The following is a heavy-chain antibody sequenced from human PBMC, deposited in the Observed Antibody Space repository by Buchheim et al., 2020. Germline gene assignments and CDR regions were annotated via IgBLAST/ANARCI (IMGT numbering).Heavy chain of an antibody. Sequence: QLVQSGAEVKRPGSSMKVSCRASGGTFSSAVIGWVRHAPGHGLEWMGGIIPVFGTLNYAQKFQGRPSIAAGRSTSTVYMELSSLTSDDTAVYFCARGDDLWGRGTL. V-gene: IGHV1-69*06. D-gene: IGHD3-16*01. CDR3: ARGDDL. CDR1: GGTFSSAV. J-gene: IGHJ2*01. CDR2: IIPVFGTL.